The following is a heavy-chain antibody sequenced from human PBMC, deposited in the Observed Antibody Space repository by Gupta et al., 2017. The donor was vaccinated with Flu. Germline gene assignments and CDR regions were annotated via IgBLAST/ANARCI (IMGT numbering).Heavy chain of an antibody. CDR3: ARSWIAERASDY. CDR1: GLTFSTYS. Sequence: DVKVVESGGGLVKPGWSLRLSCAASGLTFSTYSMNWVRQAPGKGLEWFSFISSSNSYIYYADSGKGRFTISRDNAKNSLYLQMNSLRAEETAVYYCARSWIAERASDYWGQGALVTVSS. V-gene: IGHV3-21*01. D-gene: IGHD2-2*03. CDR2: ISSSNSYI. J-gene: IGHJ4*02.